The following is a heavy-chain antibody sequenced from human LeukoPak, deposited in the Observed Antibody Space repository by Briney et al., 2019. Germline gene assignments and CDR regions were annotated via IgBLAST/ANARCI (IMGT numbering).Heavy chain of an antibody. CDR1: GFTFSGYA. V-gene: IGHV3-23*01. Sequence: GGSLRLSCAASGFTFSGYAMSWVRQAPGKGLEWVSAISGGGGSTYCADSVKGRFTISRDNSKNTLYLQMNSLRAEDTAVYYCAKDRGSIWHRNAFDIWGQGTMVTVS. J-gene: IGHJ3*02. CDR3: AKDRGSIWHRNAFDI. D-gene: IGHD6-13*01. CDR2: ISGGGGST.